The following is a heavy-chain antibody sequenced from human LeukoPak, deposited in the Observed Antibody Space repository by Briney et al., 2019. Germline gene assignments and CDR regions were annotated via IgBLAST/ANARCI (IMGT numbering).Heavy chain of an antibody. D-gene: IGHD1-26*01. CDR3: ARESGIVGATTI. J-gene: IGHJ3*02. Sequence: SVKVSCKASGGTFSSYAISWARQAPGQGLEWMGGIIPIFGTANYAQKFQGRVTITADESTSTAYMELSSLRFEDTAVYYCARESGIVGATTIWGQGTMVTVSS. CDR1: GGTFSSYA. V-gene: IGHV1-69*13. CDR2: IIPIFGTA.